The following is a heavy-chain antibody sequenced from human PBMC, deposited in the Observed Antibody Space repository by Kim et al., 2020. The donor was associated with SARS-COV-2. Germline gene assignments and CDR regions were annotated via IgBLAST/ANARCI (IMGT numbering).Heavy chain of an antibody. D-gene: IGHD6-19*01. Sequence: ASVKVSCKASGYTFTSYGISWVRQAPGQGLEWMGWISAYNGNTNYAQKLQGRVTMTTDTSTSTAYMELRSLRSDDTAVYYCARDIRSGIAVAGTPLNYYYGMDVWGQGTTVTVSS. CDR1: GYTFTSYG. CDR2: ISAYNGNT. CDR3: ARDIRSGIAVAGTPLNYYYGMDV. J-gene: IGHJ6*02. V-gene: IGHV1-18*01.